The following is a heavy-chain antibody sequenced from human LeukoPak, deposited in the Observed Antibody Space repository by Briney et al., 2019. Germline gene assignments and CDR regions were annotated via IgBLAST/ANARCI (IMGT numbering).Heavy chain of an antibody. J-gene: IGHJ4*02. CDR3: ARSTGYDILTGFPSGY. CDR2: INTNTGNP. D-gene: IGHD3-9*01. CDR1: GGTFSSYA. Sequence: GASVKVSCKASGGTFSSYAISWVRQAPGQGLEWMGWINTNTGNPTYAQGFTGRFVFSLDTSVSTAYLQISSLKAEDTAVYYCARSTGYDILTGFPSGYWGQGTLVTVSS. V-gene: IGHV7-4-1*02.